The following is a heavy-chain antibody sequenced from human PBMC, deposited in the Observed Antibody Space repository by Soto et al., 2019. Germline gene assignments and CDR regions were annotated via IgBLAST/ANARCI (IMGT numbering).Heavy chain of an antibody. Sequence: QVQLQESGPGLVKPSETLSLTCTVSGGSISSYYWSWIRQPPGKGLEWIGYIYYSGSTNYNPSLKSRVTISVDTSKNQFSLKLSLKLSSVTAADTAVYYCARRWGDYLDYWGQGTLVTVSS. J-gene: IGHJ4*02. CDR3: ARRWGDYLDY. V-gene: IGHV4-59*08. CDR2: IYYSGST. CDR1: GGSISSYY. D-gene: IGHD3-16*01.